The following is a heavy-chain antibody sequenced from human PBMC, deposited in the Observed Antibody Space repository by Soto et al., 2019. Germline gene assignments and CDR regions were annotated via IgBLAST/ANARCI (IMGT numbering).Heavy chain of an antibody. J-gene: IGHJ4*02. Sequence: GSLRLSCAASGFTFSISTMNWVRQAPGKRLEWVSSISSGTTYSYYADSVKGRFSISRDNAKSSLYLQMNSLRVDDTAVYYCARGDGTGLHSSGWSPRFWGQGTLVTVSS. CDR2: ISSGTTYS. CDR1: GFTFSIST. CDR3: ARGDGTGLHSSGWSPRF. D-gene: IGHD6-13*01. V-gene: IGHV3-21*06.